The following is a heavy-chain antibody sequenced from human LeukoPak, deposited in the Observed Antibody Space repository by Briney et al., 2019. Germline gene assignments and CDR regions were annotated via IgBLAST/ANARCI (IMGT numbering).Heavy chain of an antibody. Sequence: GGSLRLSCTASGFICSDYAMSWARQAPGRGLEWVSGISDNGGRTFYADSVKGRFTISRDNSKNTVYLQMNGLRADDTAIYYCVKDPTRTTTGYFDIWGQGTLVTVSS. CDR3: VKDPTRTTTGYFDI. CDR1: GFICSDYA. CDR2: ISDNGGRT. V-gene: IGHV3-23*01. J-gene: IGHJ4*02. D-gene: IGHD4-11*01.